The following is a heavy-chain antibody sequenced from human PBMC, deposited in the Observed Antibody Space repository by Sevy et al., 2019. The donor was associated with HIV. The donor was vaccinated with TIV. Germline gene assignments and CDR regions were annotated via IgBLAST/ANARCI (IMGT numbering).Heavy chain of an antibody. V-gene: IGHV3-7*01. CDR3: ARELWPGDY. Sequence: GGSLRLSCAASGFTFSDYYMGWVRQAPGKGLEWVANIKQDGSQQNYLDSVKGRFTISRDNAKNSLYLQMNRLRVDDTAVYYCARELWPGDYWGQGTLVTVSS. CDR1: GFTFSDYY. D-gene: IGHD2-21*01. J-gene: IGHJ4*02. CDR2: IKQDGSQQ.